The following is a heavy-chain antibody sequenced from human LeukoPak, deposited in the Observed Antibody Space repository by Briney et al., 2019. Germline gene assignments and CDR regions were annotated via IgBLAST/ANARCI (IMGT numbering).Heavy chain of an antibody. CDR2: ISGSGGST. Sequence: GGSLRLSCAASGFTFSSYDMSWVRQAPGKGLEWVSAISGSGGSTYYADSVKGRFTISRDNSKNTLYLQMNSLRAEDTAVYYCAIIQLWSPVDYWGQGTLVTVSS. D-gene: IGHD5-18*01. V-gene: IGHV3-23*01. CDR1: GFTFSSYD. J-gene: IGHJ4*02. CDR3: AIIQLWSPVDY.